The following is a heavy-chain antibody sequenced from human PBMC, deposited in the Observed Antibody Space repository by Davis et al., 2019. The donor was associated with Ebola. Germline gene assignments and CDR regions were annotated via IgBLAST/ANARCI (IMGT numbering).Heavy chain of an antibody. CDR3: ASAETFGYCSGGSCRRFDY. J-gene: IGHJ4*02. CDR1: GFTFSTYV. V-gene: IGHV3-23*01. D-gene: IGHD2-15*01. Sequence: GESLKISCAASGFTFSTYVMTWVRQAPGKGLEWVSSVSGTGATIYYAESVKGRFTISRDSFKNMLYLQMNGLTTEDTGLYYCASAETFGYCSGGSCRRFDYWGQGTLVTVSS. CDR2: VSGTGATI.